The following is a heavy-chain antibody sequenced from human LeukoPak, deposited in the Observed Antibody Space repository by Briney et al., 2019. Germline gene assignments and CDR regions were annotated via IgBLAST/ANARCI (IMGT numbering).Heavy chain of an antibody. CDR2: IFDGGNT. CDR1: GDSISSGGYY. J-gene: IGHJ4*02. D-gene: IGHD5-18*01. V-gene: IGHV4-31*03. CDR3: ARDRKGWIQIDY. Sequence: SETLSLTCTVSGDSISSGGYYWSWIRQHPGKGLEWIGLIFDGGNTYYNPSLKSRVTISVDTSKNQLSLNLTSVTAADTAVYYCARDRKGWIQIDYWGQGTLVTVSS.